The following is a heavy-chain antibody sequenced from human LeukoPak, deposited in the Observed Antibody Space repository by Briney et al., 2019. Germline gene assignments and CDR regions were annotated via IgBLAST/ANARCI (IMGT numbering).Heavy chain of an antibody. V-gene: IGHV3-48*03. CDR3: AGGPQYTGSFPY. D-gene: IGHD1-26*01. CDR2: ISDSGGVI. Sequence: GGSLRLSCAASGFNVNSFEMTWVRQAPGLGLEFLSYISDSGGVIKYADSVKGRFIISRDSAENALYLQMNNLGADDTAVYFCAGGPQYTGSFPYWGQGTLVAVSS. J-gene: IGHJ4*02. CDR1: GFNVNSFE.